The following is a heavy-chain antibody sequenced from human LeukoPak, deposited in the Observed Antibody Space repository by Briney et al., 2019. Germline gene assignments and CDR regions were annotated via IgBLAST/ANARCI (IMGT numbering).Heavy chain of an antibody. D-gene: IGHD1-26*01. J-gene: IGHJ4*02. V-gene: IGHV3-66*01. Sequence: GGSLRLSCAASGFTVTSNYMRWVRQPPGKGLEWVSVIYSGTNTYYADSVKGRFTISRDNSKNTLYLQMNSLRVEDTAVYYCARESSGSYFFYWGQGTLVTVSS. CDR3: ARESSGSYFFY. CDR1: GFTVTSNY. CDR2: IYSGTNT.